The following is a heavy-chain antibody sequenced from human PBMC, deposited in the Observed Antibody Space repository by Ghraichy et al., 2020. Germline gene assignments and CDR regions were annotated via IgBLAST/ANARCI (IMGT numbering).Heavy chain of an antibody. Sequence: SETLSLTCTVSGGSISSSSYYWGWIRQPPGKGLEWIGSIYYSGSTYYNPSLKSRVTISVDTSKNQFSLKLSSVTAADTAVYYCARLEEMATTPWWYFDLWGRGTLVTVSS. V-gene: IGHV4-39*01. CDR1: GGSISSSSYY. J-gene: IGHJ2*01. D-gene: IGHD5-24*01. CDR2: IYYSGST. CDR3: ARLEEMATTPWWYFDL.